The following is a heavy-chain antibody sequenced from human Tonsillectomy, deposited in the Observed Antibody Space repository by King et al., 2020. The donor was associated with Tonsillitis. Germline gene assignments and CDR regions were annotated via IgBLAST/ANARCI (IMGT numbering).Heavy chain of an antibody. V-gene: IGHV4-4*07. D-gene: IGHD4-23*01. J-gene: IGHJ4*02. Sequence: QLQESGPGLVKPSETLSLTCTVSGDSITGYYWSWIRQPAGKGLEWIGRIYTSGSTNYNPSLKSRVTISVETSKNQFSLKLSSVTAADTAIYYCAREGTTVVTRGFDYWGQGTLVTVSS. CDR3: AREGTTVVTRGFDY. CDR1: GDSITGYY. CDR2: IYTSGST.